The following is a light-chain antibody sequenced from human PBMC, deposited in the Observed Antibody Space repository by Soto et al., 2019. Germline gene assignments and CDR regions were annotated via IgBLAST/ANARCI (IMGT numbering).Light chain of an antibody. CDR3: QNHNNAPWT. CDR2: AAS. J-gene: IGKJ1*01. Sequence: DIQMTQSPSSLSASVGDRVTMTCRASQSISSYLAWYQQKSGKVPKLLIYAASTLQSGVPSRFSGSRSGTDFTLTISSLQPEDVATYYCQNHNNAPWTFGQGTKVDIK. V-gene: IGKV1-27*01. CDR1: QSISSY.